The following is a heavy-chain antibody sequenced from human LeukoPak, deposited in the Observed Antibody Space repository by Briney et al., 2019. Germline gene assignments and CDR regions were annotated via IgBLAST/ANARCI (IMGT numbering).Heavy chain of an antibody. Sequence: GGSLRLSCAASGFTFDDYAMHWVRHAPGKGLEWVSGISWNSGSIVYADSVKGRFTISRDNAKNSLYLQMNSLIADDTALYYFAKDLNYDFWSGSNHYGMVVWGEGPGVRVS. V-gene: IGHV3-9*01. CDR2: ISWNSGSI. CDR3: AKDLNYDFWSGSNHYGMVV. CDR1: GFTFDDYA. D-gene: IGHD3-3*01. J-gene: IGHJ6*01.